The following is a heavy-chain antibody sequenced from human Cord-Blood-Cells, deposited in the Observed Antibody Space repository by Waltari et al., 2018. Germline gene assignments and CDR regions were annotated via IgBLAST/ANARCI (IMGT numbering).Heavy chain of an antibody. Sequence: QVQLQESGPGLVKPSETLSLTCTVSGGSISSYYWSWIRQPPGKGLEWIWYIYYSGSTNYTPPLKSRVTISVDTSKNQFALKLSSVTAADTAVYYCVRGRIVGATLDWFDPWGQGTLVTVSS. CDR3: VRGRIVGATLDWFDP. V-gene: IGHV4-59*01. D-gene: IGHD1-26*01. CDR1: GGSISSYY. CDR2: IYYSGST. J-gene: IGHJ5*02.